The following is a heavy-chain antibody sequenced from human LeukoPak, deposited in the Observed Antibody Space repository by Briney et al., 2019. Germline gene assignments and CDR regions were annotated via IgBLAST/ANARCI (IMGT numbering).Heavy chain of an antibody. CDR3: ASRTTTVTTYSRFGAFDI. V-gene: IGHV1-2*02. Sequence: ASVKVSCKASGYTFTSYGITWVRRAPGQGLEWMGWINPNSGGTNYAQKFQGRVTMTRDTSISTAYMELSRLRSDDTAVYYCASRTTTVTTYSRFGAFDIWGQGTMVTVSS. D-gene: IGHD4-17*01. CDR2: INPNSGGT. CDR1: GYTFTSYG. J-gene: IGHJ3*02.